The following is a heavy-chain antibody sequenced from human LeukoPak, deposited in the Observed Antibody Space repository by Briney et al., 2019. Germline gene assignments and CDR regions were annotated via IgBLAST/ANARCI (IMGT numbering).Heavy chain of an antibody. J-gene: IGHJ4*02. V-gene: IGHV3-21*01. D-gene: IGHD6-13*01. CDR2: ISSSSSYI. CDR3: ARGHSWYEMRGFDY. Sequence: GGCLRLSCAPSVFTSCAYSMNSVPQAPGKGLERGSSISSSSSYIYYADSVKGRFTISRDNAKNSLYLQMNSLRAEDTAVYYCARGHSWYEMRGFDYWGQGTLVTVSS. CDR1: VFTSCAYS.